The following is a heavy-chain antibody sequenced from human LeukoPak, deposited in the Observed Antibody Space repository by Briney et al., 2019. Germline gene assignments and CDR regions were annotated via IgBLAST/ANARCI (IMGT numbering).Heavy chain of an antibody. CDR2: INPSGGST. J-gene: IGHJ4*02. V-gene: IGHV1-46*01. CDR3: ARAGWDYDILTGYFDY. CDR1: GYTFTSYY. D-gene: IGHD3-9*01. Sequence: ASVKVSCKASGYTFTSYYTHWVRQAPGQGLEWMGIINPSGGSTSYAQKFQGRVTMTRDTSTSTVYMELSSLRSEDTAVYYCARAGWDYDILTGYFDYWGQGTLVTVSS.